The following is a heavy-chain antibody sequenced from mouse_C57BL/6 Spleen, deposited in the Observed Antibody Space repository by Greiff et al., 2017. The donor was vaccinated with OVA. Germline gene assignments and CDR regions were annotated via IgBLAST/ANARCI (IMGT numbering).Heavy chain of an antibody. J-gene: IGHJ4*01. Sequence: EVKLMESGGGLVKPGGSLKLSCAASGFTFSDSGMHWVRQAPEQGLEWVAYISSGSSTIYYADTVKGRFTIARDNAKNTLFMQMTSLRSEDTAMYYWARVYYSNYGAMDYWGQGTSVTVSS. CDR2: ISSGSSTI. V-gene: IGHV5-17*01. D-gene: IGHD2-5*01. CDR1: GFTFSDSG. CDR3: ARVYYSNYGAMDY.